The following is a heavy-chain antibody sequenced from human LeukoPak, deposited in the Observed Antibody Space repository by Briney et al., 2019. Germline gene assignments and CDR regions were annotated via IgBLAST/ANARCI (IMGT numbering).Heavy chain of an antibody. CDR1: GFTFSSYA. CDR3: AKRLTAVAEYSFDF. D-gene: IGHD6-19*01. Sequence: GGSLRLSCAASGFTFSSYAMSWVRQAPGRGLEWVSAIGVNGGSTYYADSVKGRFTVSRDNSKNTLYLQMHSLRAEDTAVYYCAKRLTAVAEYSFDFWGQGTLVTVSS. J-gene: IGHJ4*02. CDR2: IGVNGGST. V-gene: IGHV3-23*01.